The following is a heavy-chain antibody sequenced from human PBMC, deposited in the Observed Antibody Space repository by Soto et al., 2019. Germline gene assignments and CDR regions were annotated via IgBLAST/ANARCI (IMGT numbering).Heavy chain of an antibody. CDR2: ITVSNGNT. V-gene: IGHV1-18*01. D-gene: IGHD1-1*01. J-gene: IGHJ4*02. CDR1: GYTFTSYG. Sequence: ASVKVSCKASGYTFTSYGISWVRQAPGQGLEFMGWITVSNGNTNYAQKFQDKVIMTTDTSTSTSYMEVRSLRSDDTAIYYCARFLQLRPLDYWGQGTLVTVSS. CDR3: ARFLQLRPLDY.